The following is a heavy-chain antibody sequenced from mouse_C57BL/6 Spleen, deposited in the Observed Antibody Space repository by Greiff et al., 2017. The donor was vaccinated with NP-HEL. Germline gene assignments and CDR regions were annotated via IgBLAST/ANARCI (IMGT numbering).Heavy chain of an antibody. J-gene: IGHJ4*01. CDR2: IYPGSGNT. CDR3: ARAGLRRDAMDY. Sequence: QVQLKQSGAELVRPGASVKLSCKASGYTFTDYYINWVKQRPGQGLEWIARIYPGSGNTYYNEKFKGKAPLTAEKSSSTAYMQLSSLTSEDSAVYFCARAGLRRDAMDYWGQGTSGTVSS. V-gene: IGHV1-76*01. CDR1: GYTFTDYY. D-gene: IGHD2-2*01.